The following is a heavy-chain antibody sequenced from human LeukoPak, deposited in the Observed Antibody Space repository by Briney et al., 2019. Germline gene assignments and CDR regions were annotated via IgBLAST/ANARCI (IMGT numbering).Heavy chain of an antibody. D-gene: IGHD6-19*01. CDR1: GFTFSSYE. V-gene: IGHV3-48*03. J-gene: IGHJ5*02. Sequence: PGGSLRLSCAASGFTFSSYEMNWVRQAPGKGLECVSYISSSGNTKKYADSVKGRFTISRDNAKNSLYLQMNSLRAEDTAVYYCARIAGRYQLLNWFDPWGQGTLVIVSS. CDR2: ISSSGNTK. CDR3: ARIAGRYQLLNWFDP.